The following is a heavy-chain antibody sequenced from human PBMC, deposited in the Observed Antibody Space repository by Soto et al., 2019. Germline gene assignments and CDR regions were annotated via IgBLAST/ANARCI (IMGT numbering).Heavy chain of an antibody. CDR2: INHSGST. J-gene: IGHJ4*02. CDR3: AVVNLTTFDY. D-gene: IGHD2-15*01. V-gene: IGHV4-34*01. Sequence: SVTRSLTCAVDGESRSGYYWNWIRQPPGKGLEWIGEINHSGSTNYNPSLKSRVTISVDTSKNQFSLKLSSVTAADTAVYYCAVVNLTTFDYWGQGTLVTV. CDR1: GESRSGYY.